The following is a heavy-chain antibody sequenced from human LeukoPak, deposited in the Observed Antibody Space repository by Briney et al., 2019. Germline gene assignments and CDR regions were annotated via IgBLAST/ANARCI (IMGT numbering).Heavy chain of an antibody. D-gene: IGHD5-12*01. J-gene: IGHJ4*02. CDR3: TRVEWLLGPFDY. V-gene: IGHV3-30-3*01. CDR1: GFTFSRYA. Sequence: GGTLSLSCAVSGFTFSRYAMHWVRQPPCKGLEWVAFISYDGSNKYYADSVKRRFTISRNNSKNTLYLQMNSLRPEDTAVYYCTRVEWLLGPFDYWGRGTLATVSS. CDR2: ISYDGSNK.